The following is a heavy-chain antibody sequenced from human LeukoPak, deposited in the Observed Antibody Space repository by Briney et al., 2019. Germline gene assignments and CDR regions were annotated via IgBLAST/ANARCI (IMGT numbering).Heavy chain of an antibody. V-gene: IGHV4-34*01. CDR3: ARNTCSGGSCYLPLYQYFMDV. D-gene: IGHD2-15*01. CDR1: GGSFSGHF. Sequence: PSETLSLTCAVYGGSFSGHFWSWLRQPPGKGLEWIGEINHSGSTNYNPSLKSRLTISVDTPKNQFSLRLSSVTAADTAVYYCARNTCSGGSCYLPLYQYFMDVWGEGTTVTVSS. CDR2: INHSGST. J-gene: IGHJ6*03.